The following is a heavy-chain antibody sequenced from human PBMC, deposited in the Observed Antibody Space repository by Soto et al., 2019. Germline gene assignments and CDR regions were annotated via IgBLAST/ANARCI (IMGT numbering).Heavy chain of an antibody. CDR3: AKRYYYDNSGLWDY. Sequence: HPGGSLRLSCAASGFTFSSFAMSWVRQAPGKGLEWVSAITSSGDSTYYTDSVKGRFTISRDNSKNTLYLQMNSLRAEDTAVYYCAKRYYYDNSGLWDYWGQGTLVTVSS. V-gene: IGHV3-23*01. D-gene: IGHD3-22*01. CDR2: ITSSGDST. CDR1: GFTFSSFA. J-gene: IGHJ4*02.